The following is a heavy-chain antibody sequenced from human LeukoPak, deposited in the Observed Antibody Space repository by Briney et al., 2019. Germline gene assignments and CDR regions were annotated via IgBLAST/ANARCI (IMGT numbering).Heavy chain of an antibody. CDR2: INHSGSA. Sequence: SETLSLTCAVYGGSFSGDYWSWVRQPPGKGLEGSGEINHSGSANYNPSLKSRVTISVDTSKNQYSLKLSSVTAAHTAVYYCAGISSGYYYYYGMDVWGQGTTVTVSS. CDR3: AGISSGYYYYYGMDV. D-gene: IGHD3-22*01. CDR1: GGSFSGDY. V-gene: IGHV4-34*01. J-gene: IGHJ6*02.